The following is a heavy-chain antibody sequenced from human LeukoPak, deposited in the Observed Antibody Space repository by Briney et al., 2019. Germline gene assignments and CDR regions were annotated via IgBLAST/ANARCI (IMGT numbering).Heavy chain of an antibody. CDR1: GFTFSSYW. V-gene: IGHV3-74*01. CDR3: TRGLLGIDY. CDR2: LDNDGSST. D-gene: IGHD2-8*02. J-gene: IGHJ4*02. Sequence: GGSLRLSCAASGFTFSSYWMHWVRQAPGKGLVWVSRLDNDGSSTNYADSVKGRFTVSRDSAKNTLYLQMNSLRAEDTAVYYCTRGLLGIDYWGQGTLVTVSS.